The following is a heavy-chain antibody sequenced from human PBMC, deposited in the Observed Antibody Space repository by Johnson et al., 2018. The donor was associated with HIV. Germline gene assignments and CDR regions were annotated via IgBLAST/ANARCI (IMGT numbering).Heavy chain of an antibody. CDR2: ISWNGGST. CDR3: GRGSMVRGAYDGFDI. D-gene: IGHD3-10*01. Sequence: EVQLVESGGGVVRPGGSLRLSCAASGFIFDDYDMSWVRQAPGKGLEWVSGISWNGGSTGYADSVEGRFTISRDNAKNSLYLQMNSLRAEDTALYYCGRGSMVRGAYDGFDIWGQGTVVTVSS. J-gene: IGHJ3*02. V-gene: IGHV3-20*04. CDR1: GFIFDDYD.